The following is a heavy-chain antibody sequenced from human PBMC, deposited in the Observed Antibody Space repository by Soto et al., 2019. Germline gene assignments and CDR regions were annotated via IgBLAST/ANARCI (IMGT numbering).Heavy chain of an antibody. J-gene: IGHJ6*02. CDR2: IYYTGST. V-gene: IGHV4-30-2*01. D-gene: IGHD3-10*01. CDR1: GGALRRGGES. CDR3: ARAPPGPSPRWDV. Sequence: SETLSPTSAVSGGALRRGGESGSGIRQPPGKGLEWLGFIYYTGSTYYNPSLKSRVTLSVDRSKNQFSLNLTSVTAADTAMYFCARAPPGPSPRWDVWGQGTTVTVSS.